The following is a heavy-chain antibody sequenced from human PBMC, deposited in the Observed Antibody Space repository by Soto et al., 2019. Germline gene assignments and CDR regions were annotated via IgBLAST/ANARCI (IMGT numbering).Heavy chain of an antibody. J-gene: IGHJ6*02. V-gene: IGHV3-21*01. Sequence: GGSLRLSCAASGFTFSSYSMNWVRQAPGKGLEWVSSITSSSSYIYYADSVKGRFTISRDNAKNSLYLQMNSLRAEDTAVYYCVRSSRRDITASRGMDVWGQGTTVTVSS. CDR2: ITSSSSYI. CDR1: GFTFSSYS. CDR3: VRSSRRDITASRGMDV. D-gene: IGHD3-3*01.